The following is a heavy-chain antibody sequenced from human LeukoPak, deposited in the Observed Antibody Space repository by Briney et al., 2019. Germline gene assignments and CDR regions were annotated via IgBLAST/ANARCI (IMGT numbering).Heavy chain of an antibody. CDR1: GYTLTEFS. V-gene: IGHV1-24*01. D-gene: IGHD3-22*01. CDR2: FDPEDGET. CDR3: ATWYYYDNSDYYLADY. J-gene: IGHJ4*02. Sequence: RAPVKVSCKVSGYTLTEFSMHWVRQAPGKGLEWMGGFDPEDGETIYAQELQGRVTMTKDTSTDTAYMELSSLRSEDTAVYYCATWYYYDNSDYYLADYWGQGTLVTVSS.